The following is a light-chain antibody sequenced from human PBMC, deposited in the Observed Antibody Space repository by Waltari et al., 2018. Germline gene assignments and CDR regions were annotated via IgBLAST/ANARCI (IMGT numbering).Light chain of an antibody. CDR1: QSVSRT. Sequence: DIVLTQSPGSLSSSPGEIVTLSCRASQSVSRTLAWYQQKPGQAPRLLIFGASNRATGIPDRFSGSGSGTDFSLTISRLEPEDFAVYYCQHYVSLPATFGQGTKVEIK. CDR2: GAS. V-gene: IGKV3-20*01. J-gene: IGKJ1*01. CDR3: QHYVSLPAT.